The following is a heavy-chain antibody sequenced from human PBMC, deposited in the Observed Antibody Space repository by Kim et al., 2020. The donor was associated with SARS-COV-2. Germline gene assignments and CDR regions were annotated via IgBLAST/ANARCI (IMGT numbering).Heavy chain of an antibody. CDR1: GGSISSYY. J-gene: IGHJ6*02. CDR2: IYYSGST. Sequence: SETLSLTCTVSGGSISSYYWSWIRQPPGKGLEWIGYIYYSGSTNYNPSLKSRVTISVDTSKNQFSLKLSSVTAADTAVYYCARDHSGSYSDYYYGMDVWGQGTTVTVSS. D-gene: IGHD1-26*01. CDR3: ARDHSGSYSDYYYGMDV. V-gene: IGHV4-59*13.